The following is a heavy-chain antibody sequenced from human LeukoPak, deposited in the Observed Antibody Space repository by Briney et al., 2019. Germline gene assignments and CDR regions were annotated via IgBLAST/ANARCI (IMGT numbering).Heavy chain of an antibody. D-gene: IGHD4-17*01. CDR3: ARDRLRTAFDI. CDR1: GFTFSSYS. Sequence: GGSLRLSCAASGFTFSSYSMNWVRQAPGKGLEWVSSISSSSSYIYYADSVKGRFTISRDNAKNSLYPQMNSLRAEDTAVYYCARDRLRTAFDIWGQGTMVTVSS. V-gene: IGHV3-21*01. J-gene: IGHJ3*02. CDR2: ISSSSSYI.